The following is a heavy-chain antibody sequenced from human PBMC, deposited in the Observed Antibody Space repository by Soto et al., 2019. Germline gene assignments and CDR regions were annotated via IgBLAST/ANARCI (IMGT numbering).Heavy chain of an antibody. CDR3: ASSRGTPAPLAY. CDR1: GGSISSGGYS. Sequence: QLQLQESGSGLVKPSQTLSLTCAVSGGSISSGGYSWSWIRQPPGKGLEWIGYIYHSGSTYYNPSRRRRVTIPVDRSKNQFPLKLGSVPAADTAVYYCASSRGTPAPLAYWGQGTLVTVPS. J-gene: IGHJ4*02. D-gene: IGHD1-26*01. CDR2: IYHSGST. V-gene: IGHV4-30-2*01.